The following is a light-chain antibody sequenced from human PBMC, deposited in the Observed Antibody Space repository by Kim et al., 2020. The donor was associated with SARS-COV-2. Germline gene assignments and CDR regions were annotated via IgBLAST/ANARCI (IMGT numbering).Light chain of an antibody. CDR1: SSKIGAGYD. Sequence: QSVLTQPPSVSGAPGQRVTISYTGSSSKIGAGYDVHWYQQLPGTAPKVLIYGNSNRPSGVPDRFSGPKSGTSASLAITGLQAEDEAGYYCQSYDCSLSGSHVVFVGGTQLTVL. V-gene: IGLV1-40*01. J-gene: IGLJ2*01. CDR2: GNS. CDR3: QSYDCSLSGSHVV.